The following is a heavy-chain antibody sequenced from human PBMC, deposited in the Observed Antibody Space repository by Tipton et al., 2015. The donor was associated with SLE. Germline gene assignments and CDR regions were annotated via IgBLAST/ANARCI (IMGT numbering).Heavy chain of an antibody. CDR1: GGSFSGYY. CDR2: INHRGST. V-gene: IGHV4-34*01. J-gene: IGHJ4*02. CDR3: ARGELESGANIYYIQY. Sequence: LRLSCAVYGGSFSGYYWSWIRQPPGKRLEWIGEINHRGSTNYNPSLKSRVTISVDTSKNQFSLKLGSVTAADTAEYFCARGELESGANIYYIQYWDQGPLLTDYS. D-gene: IGHD1-1*01.